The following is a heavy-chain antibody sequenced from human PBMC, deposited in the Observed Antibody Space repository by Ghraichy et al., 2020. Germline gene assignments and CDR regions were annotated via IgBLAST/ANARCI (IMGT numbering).Heavy chain of an antibody. V-gene: IGHV3-48*02. CDR3: GGDWARGYRSDYYYGMDV. J-gene: IGHJ6*04. CDR2: ISISGDNT. Sequence: GGSLRLSCAASGFTFSIYSMNWVRRAPGKGLEWISYISISGDNTYYADSVQGRFTISRDNDKKSLYLQMNSLRDDDTAVYYCGGDWARGYRSDYYYGMDVGGGGLTVTVSS. CDR1: GFTFSIYS. D-gene: IGHD3-22*01.